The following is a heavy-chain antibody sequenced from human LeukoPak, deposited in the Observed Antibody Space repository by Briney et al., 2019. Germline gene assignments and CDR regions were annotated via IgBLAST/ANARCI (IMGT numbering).Heavy chain of an antibody. CDR3: ARLSKGRYFDYFFDY. V-gene: IGHV4-39*01. Sequence: PSETLSLTCPVSGGSVSSGNYFWGWIRQPPGKGLEWIGNINYLGSTAYNPSLKSRITTSVDTSKHQFSLKLTSVTAADTAVYYCARLSKGRYFDYFFDYWGQGTLVTVSS. CDR2: INYLGST. J-gene: IGHJ4*02. D-gene: IGHD3-9*01. CDR1: GGSVSSGNYF.